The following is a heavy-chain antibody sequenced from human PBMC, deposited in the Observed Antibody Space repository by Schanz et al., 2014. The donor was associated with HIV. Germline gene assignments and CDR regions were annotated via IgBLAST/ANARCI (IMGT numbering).Heavy chain of an antibody. CDR3: YGDESGY. CDR2: INSDGSSD. D-gene: IGHD4-17*01. J-gene: IGHJ4*02. CDR1: GFTFSTYW. Sequence: AQLVESGGGVVQPGRSLRLSCAVSGFTFSTYWMHWVRQAPGKGLVWVSRINSDGSSDTYADSVKGRFTISRDNAKNTLYLQMNSLRAEDTAVYYCYGDESGYWGQGTLVTVSS. V-gene: IGHV3-74*02.